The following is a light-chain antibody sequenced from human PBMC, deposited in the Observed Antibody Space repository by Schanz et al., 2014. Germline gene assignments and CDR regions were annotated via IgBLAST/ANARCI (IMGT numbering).Light chain of an antibody. CDR1: SRDVGVYNY. CDR3: CSYSHTRTFVL. Sequence: QSALTQPASVSGSPGQSITISCTGTSRDVGVYNYVSWYQQNPGEAPKLLILGDNHRPSGVSNRFSGSKSANTASLTISGLQAEDEATYYCCSYSHTRTFVLFGGGTKLTVL. CDR2: GDN. V-gene: IGLV2-14*01. J-gene: IGLJ2*01.